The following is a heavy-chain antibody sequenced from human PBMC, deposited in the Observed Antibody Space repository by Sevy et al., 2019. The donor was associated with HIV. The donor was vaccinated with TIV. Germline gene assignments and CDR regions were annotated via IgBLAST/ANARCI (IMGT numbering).Heavy chain of an antibody. CDR3: ARQGWSVVVVAASGNGLDV. CDR1: GGSISSSSYY. V-gene: IGHV4-39*01. D-gene: IGHD2-15*01. Sequence: SETLSLTCTVSGGSISSSSYYWAWIRQPPGKGLEWIGSIYYSGSTYYNPSLKSRVTISVDTSKNQFSLKVTSVTAADTAVYYWARQGWSVVVVAASGNGLDVWGQGTTVTVSS. CDR2: IYYSGST. J-gene: IGHJ6*02.